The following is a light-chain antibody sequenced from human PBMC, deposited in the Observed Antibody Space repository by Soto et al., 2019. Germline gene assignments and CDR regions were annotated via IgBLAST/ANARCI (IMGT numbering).Light chain of an antibody. CDR2: DVS. J-gene: IGLJ1*01. CDR1: SSDVGGYNY. Sequence: QSALPQPASVSGSPGQSITISCTGTSSDVGGYNYISWYQQHPGKGPKLMIYDVSNRPSGVSNRFSGSKSGNTASLTISGLQAEDEADYYCSSYSTSSTVRYVFGTGTKLTVL. CDR3: SSYSTSSTVRYV. V-gene: IGLV2-14*03.